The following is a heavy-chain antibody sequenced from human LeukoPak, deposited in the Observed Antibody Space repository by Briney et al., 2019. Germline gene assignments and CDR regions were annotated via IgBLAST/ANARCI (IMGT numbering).Heavy chain of an antibody. V-gene: IGHV3-30*18. CDR2: ISYDGSNK. CDR3: AKRMVG. CDR1: GFTFSSYG. D-gene: IGHD2-15*01. Sequence: GGSLRLSCAASGFTFSSYGMHWVRQAPGKGLEWVAVISYDGSNKYYADSVKGRFTISRDNSKNTLYLQMNSLRAVDTAVYYCAKRMVGWGQGTLVTVSS. J-gene: IGHJ4*02.